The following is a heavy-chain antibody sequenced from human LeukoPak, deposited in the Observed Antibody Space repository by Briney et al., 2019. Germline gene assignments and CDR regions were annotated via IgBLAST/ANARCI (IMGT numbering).Heavy chain of an antibody. Sequence: GGSLRLSCIVSGFRFSGYWMTWVRQAPGKGLEWVANIKEDGSEKDYVDSVKGRFTISRDNAKNSLYLQVSSLRVEDTAVYYCARDRYSSSWGQGTLVTVSS. V-gene: IGHV3-7*01. CDR1: GFRFSGYW. J-gene: IGHJ4*02. CDR2: IKEDGSEK. D-gene: IGHD6-13*01. CDR3: ARDRYSSS.